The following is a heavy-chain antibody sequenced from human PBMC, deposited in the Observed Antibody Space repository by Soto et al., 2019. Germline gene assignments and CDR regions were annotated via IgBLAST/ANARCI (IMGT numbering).Heavy chain of an antibody. V-gene: IGHV4-34*01. CDR3: ARDLDDYGGYAFDY. Sequence: SETLSLTSAVYGGSFSGYYWIWIRQPPGKGLEWIGEINHSGSTNYNPSLKSRVTISVDTSKNQFSLKLSSVTAADTAVYYCARDLDDYGGYAFDYWGQGTLVTVSS. CDR2: INHSGST. CDR1: GGSFSGYY. J-gene: IGHJ4*02. D-gene: IGHD4-17*01.